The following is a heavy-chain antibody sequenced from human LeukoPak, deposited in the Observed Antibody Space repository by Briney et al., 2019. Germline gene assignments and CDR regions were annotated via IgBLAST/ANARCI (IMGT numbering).Heavy chain of an antibody. J-gene: IGHJ3*02. D-gene: IGHD1-1*01. CDR3: ARKGNGALDI. V-gene: IGHV3-23*01. CDR2: ISDIGAST. Sequence: PGVSLRLSCAPSGFTFGNYAMSWVRQAPGKGLEWVSDISDIGASTNYVGSVKGRFTISRDNSKNTLFLQMDSLRAEDTAIYYCARKGNGALDIWGQGTMVTVSS. CDR1: GFTFGNYA.